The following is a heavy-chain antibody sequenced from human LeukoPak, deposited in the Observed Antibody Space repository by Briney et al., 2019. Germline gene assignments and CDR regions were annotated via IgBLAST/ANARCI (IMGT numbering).Heavy chain of an antibody. V-gene: IGHV3-33*01. D-gene: IGHD6-19*01. Sequence: GGSLRLSCAASGFTFSSYGMHWVRQAPGKGLEWVAVIWYDGSNKYYADSVKGRFTISRDNSKNTLYLQMNSLRAEDTAVYYCSRLAGRPTGVYFDYWGQRTLVTVSS. CDR3: SRLAGRPTGVYFDY. CDR2: IWYDGSNK. J-gene: IGHJ4*02. CDR1: GFTFSSYG.